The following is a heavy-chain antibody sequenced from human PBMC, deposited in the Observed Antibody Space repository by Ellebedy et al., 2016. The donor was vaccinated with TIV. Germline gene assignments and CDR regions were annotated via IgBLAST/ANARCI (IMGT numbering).Heavy chain of an antibody. D-gene: IGHD2-15*01. CDR2: INSDGSNT. CDR1: GFTFSNYA. Sequence: PGGSLRLSCAASGFTFSNYAMHWVRQAPGKGLVWVSRINSDGSNTSYVDSVKGRFTISRDSAKNTLYLQMNSLRAEDTAVYYCARGVVGAGNGNEYWGRGTLVTV. V-gene: IGHV3-74*01. J-gene: IGHJ4*02. CDR3: ARGVVGAGNGNEY.